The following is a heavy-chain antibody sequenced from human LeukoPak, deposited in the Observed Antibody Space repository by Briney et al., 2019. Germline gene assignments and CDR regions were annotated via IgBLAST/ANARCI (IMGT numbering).Heavy chain of an antibody. D-gene: IGHD6-13*01. J-gene: IGHJ4*02. V-gene: IGHV4-34*01. Sequence: PSETLSLTCAVYGGSFSGYYWSWIRQPPGKGLEWIGEINHSGSTNYNPSLKSRVTISVDTSKNQFSLKLSSVTAADTAVYYCARGPAAAVTFDYWGQGTQVTVSS. CDR1: GGSFSGYY. CDR3: ARGPAAAVTFDY. CDR2: INHSGST.